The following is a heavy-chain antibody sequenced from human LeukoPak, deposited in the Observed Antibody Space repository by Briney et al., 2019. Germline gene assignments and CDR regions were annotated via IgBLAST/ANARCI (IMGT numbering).Heavy chain of an antibody. CDR1: GGSFSGYY. CDR2: INNSGTT. V-gene: IGHV4-34*01. D-gene: IGHD3-22*01. J-gene: IGHJ4*02. Sequence: SETLSLTCAVYGGSFSGYYWSWIRQPPGQGLQWMGKINNSGTTNSNPSLKSRVILTIAAAKNQFSLGLSSVTAANTAFYYCARRLVDSSEAQVGDDWGRGNLVTVSS. CDR3: ARRLVDSSEAQVGDD.